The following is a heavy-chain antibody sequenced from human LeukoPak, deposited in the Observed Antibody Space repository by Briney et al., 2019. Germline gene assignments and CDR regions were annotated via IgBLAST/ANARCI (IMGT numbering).Heavy chain of an antibody. J-gene: IGHJ4*02. Sequence: GGSLRLSCAASGFTFSSYGMHWVRQAPGKGLEWVAVIWYDGSNKYYADSVKGRFTISRDNSKNTLYLQMNSLRAEDTAVYYCANVHYGDYDEIFDYWGQGTLVTVSS. CDR3: ANVHYGDYDEIFDY. D-gene: IGHD4-17*01. CDR1: GFTFSSYG. CDR2: IWYDGSNK. V-gene: IGHV3-33*06.